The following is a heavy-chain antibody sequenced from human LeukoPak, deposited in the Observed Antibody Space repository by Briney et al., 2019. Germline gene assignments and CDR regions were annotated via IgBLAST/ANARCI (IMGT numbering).Heavy chain of an antibody. J-gene: IGHJ2*01. Sequence: SETLSLTCTVSGGSISSYYWSWIRQPPGKGLEWIGYIYYSGSTNYNPSLKSRVTISVDTSKNQFSLKLSSVTAADTAVYYCARQGDGFWYFDLWGRGTLVTVSS. V-gene: IGHV4-59*08. CDR3: ARQGDGFWYFDL. CDR1: GGSISSYY. CDR2: IYYSGST. D-gene: IGHD2-21*02.